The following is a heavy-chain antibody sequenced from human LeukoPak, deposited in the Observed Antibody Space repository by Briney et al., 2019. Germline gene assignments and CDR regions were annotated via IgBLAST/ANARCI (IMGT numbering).Heavy chain of an antibody. D-gene: IGHD1-1*01. CDR1: GFTFSSNP. J-gene: IGHJ4*02. V-gene: IGHV3-23*01. Sequence: GGSLRLSSAGSGFTFSSNPLSWVRQAPGKGLEWVSAINPSGGNTYYADSVRGRFTISRDNSKNTLYLQMNTLRAEDTAVYYCATTKQARRYFDYWGQGTLVTVSS. CDR3: ATTKQARRYFDY. CDR2: INPSGGNT.